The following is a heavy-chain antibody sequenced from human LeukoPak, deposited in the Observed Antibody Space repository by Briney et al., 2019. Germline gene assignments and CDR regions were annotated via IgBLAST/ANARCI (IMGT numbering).Heavy chain of an antibody. V-gene: IGHV1-46*01. J-gene: IGHJ4*02. CDR3: ATIRYNWNQGDH. CDR1: GYTFTSYY. Sequence: ASVKVSCKASGYTFTSYYMHWVRQAPGQGLEWMGIINPSGGSTSYAQKFQGRVTMTRDTSTSTVYMELSSLRSEDTAVYYCATIRYNWNQGDHWGQGTLVTVSS. D-gene: IGHD1-20*01. CDR2: INPSGGST.